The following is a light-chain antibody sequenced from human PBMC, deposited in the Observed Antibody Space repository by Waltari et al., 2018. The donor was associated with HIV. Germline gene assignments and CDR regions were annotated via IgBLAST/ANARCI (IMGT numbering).Light chain of an antibody. Sequence: QSVLTQPPSVSEAPRQRVTIPCSGSSSNVGINGVNWYQQFPGQAPKLLIYYDDLLPSGVSDRFSGSKSGTSASLAISGLQSEDEADYYCVAWDDGLNGWVFGGGTKLTVL. CDR1: SSNVGING. J-gene: IGLJ3*02. CDR3: VAWDDGLNGWV. CDR2: YDD. V-gene: IGLV1-36*01.